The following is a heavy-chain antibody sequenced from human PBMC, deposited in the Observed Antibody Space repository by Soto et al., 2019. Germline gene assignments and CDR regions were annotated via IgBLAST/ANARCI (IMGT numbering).Heavy chain of an antibody. Sequence: SETLSLTCTVSGGSTSSGYYYWSWIRQYPGKGLEWIAYIYYTGTTSYNPSLKNRVTISIDTSKNQFSLQLFSVTAADTAVYYCARDGGFNSGSYRFEYWGQGALVTVSS. D-gene: IGHD3-10*01. CDR1: GGSTSSGYYY. CDR3: ARDGGFNSGSYRFEY. J-gene: IGHJ4*02. V-gene: IGHV4-31*03. CDR2: IYYTGTT.